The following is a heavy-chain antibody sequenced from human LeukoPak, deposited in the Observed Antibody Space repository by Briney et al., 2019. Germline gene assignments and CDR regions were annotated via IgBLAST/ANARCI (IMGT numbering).Heavy chain of an antibody. CDR3: AKGCGGGDCYSPY. D-gene: IGHD2-21*02. Sequence: GGSLRLSCAASGFTVSSNYMSWVRRTPGRGLEWVSVIYSSGRTYYADSVKGRFTISRDNAKNSLYLQMNSLRAEDTAVYYCAKGCGGGDCYSPYWGQGTLVTVSS. J-gene: IGHJ4*02. V-gene: IGHV3-53*01. CDR2: IYSSGRT. CDR1: GFTVSSNY.